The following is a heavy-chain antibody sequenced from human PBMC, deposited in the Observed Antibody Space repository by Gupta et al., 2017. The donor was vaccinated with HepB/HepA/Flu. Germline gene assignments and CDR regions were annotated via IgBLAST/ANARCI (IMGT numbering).Heavy chain of an antibody. J-gene: IGHJ4*02. Sequence: TFGVGVGWIRQPPGEALECLAVVYWNDDKRYSTSLKTRLNITKDTSKNEVVLTMTNMDPMDTATYFCAHNVRSDIYTYFESWGQGSLVTASS. CDR3: AHNVRSDIYTYFES. D-gene: IGHD3-3*02. CDR1: TFGVG. V-gene: IGHV2-5*01. CDR2: VYWNDDK.